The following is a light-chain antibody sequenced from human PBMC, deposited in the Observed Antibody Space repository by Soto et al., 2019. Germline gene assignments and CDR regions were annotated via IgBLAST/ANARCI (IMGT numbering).Light chain of an antibody. CDR2: GAS. V-gene: IGKV3D-15*01. J-gene: IGKJ1*01. CDR1: QSVSSN. CDR3: QQYNNSST. Sequence: EIVMTQSPATLSVSPGERATLSCRASQSVSSNLAWYQQKPGQAPRLLIYGASIRATGIPARFSGSGSGTEFTITISSLQSEDFAVYYCQQYNNSSTFGQGTKVDIK.